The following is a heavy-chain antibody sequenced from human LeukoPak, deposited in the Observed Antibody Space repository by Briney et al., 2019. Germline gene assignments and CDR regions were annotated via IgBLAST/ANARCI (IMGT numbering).Heavy chain of an antibody. Sequence: KAGESLKISCMGSGYSFTNYWIAWVRQMPGKGLDWMGIIYPGDSDTRYSPSFQGQVTSSADKSIDTAYLQWSSLQASDTAIYYCARNGAAGTPNRFFNWFDPWGQGTLVTVSS. CDR3: ARNGAAGTPNRFFNWFDP. V-gene: IGHV5-51*01. D-gene: IGHD6-13*01. J-gene: IGHJ5*02. CDR1: GYSFTNYW. CDR2: IYPGDSDT.